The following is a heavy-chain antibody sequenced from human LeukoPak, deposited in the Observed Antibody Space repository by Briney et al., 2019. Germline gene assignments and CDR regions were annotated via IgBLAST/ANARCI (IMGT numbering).Heavy chain of an antibody. CDR3: SREQYTSGGSGWFGMDV. V-gene: IGHV4-59*12. CDR2: IHQSGST. J-gene: IGHJ6*02. CDR1: GGSLSTYY. Sequence: SETLSLTCSVSGGSLSTYYWTWTRQPPGKGLEWIGFIHQSGSTEYDPSLKSRVTMSLDTSRNQFSLKMSTVTAADTAVYYCSREQYTSGGSGWFGMDVWGQGTTVTVSS. D-gene: IGHD6-19*01.